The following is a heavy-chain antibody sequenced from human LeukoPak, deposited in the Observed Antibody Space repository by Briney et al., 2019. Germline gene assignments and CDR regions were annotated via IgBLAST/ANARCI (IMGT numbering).Heavy chain of an antibody. J-gene: IGHJ4*02. V-gene: IGHV3-66*02. D-gene: IGHD4-23*01. CDR1: GFSVSNNY. CDR2: IYGDGRT. Sequence: GGSLRLSCVVSGFSVSNNYIIWVRQAPGNGLERVSVIYGDGRTSHSASVRGRFTISRDNSKNTLYLQMNSLRAEDTAVYYCAKDAYGGSTHFDYWGQGTLVTVSS. CDR3: AKDAYGGSTHFDY.